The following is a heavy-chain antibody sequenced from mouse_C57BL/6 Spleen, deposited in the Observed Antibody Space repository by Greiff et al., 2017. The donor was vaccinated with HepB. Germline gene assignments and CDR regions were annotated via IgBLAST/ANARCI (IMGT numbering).Heavy chain of an antibody. CDR1: GYTFTSYW. V-gene: IGHV1-55*01. J-gene: IGHJ1*03. D-gene: IGHD1-1*01. CDR2: IYPGSGST. Sequence: VQLQQPGAELVKPGASVKMSCKASGYTFTSYWITWVKQRPGQGLEWIGDIYPGSGSTNYNEKFKSKATLTVDTSSSTAYMQLSSLTSEDSAVYYCARPLSYGSSYDWYFDVWGTGTTVTVSS. CDR3: ARPLSYGSSYDWYFDV.